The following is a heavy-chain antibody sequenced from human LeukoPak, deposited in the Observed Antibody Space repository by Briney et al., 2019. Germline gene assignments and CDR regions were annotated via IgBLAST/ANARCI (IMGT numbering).Heavy chain of an antibody. V-gene: IGHV3-7*01. CDR1: GFTFSTYW. D-gene: IGHD3-22*01. CDR3: ARSSGYLDY. Sequence: GGSLRLSCAASGFTFSTYWMSWVRQAPGKGLEWVANINQDGSQKRYVDSVQGRFTISRDNTKNTLYLQINSLRGEDTAVYYCARSSGYLDYWGQGTPVTVSS. CDR2: INQDGSQK. J-gene: IGHJ4*02.